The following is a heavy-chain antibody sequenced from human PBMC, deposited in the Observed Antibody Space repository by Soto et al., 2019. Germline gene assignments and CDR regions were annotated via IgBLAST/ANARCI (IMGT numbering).Heavy chain of an antibody. V-gene: IGHV1-18*01. D-gene: IGHD3-3*01. Sequence: ASVKVSCKASGYTFASYGITWVRQAPGQRLEWMGWISAYNGNTNYAQKLQGRVTMTTDTSTSTAYMELRSLRSDDTAVYYCARYLEIRYYDFWTGSSAYWGQGTLVTVSS. CDR2: ISAYNGNT. CDR1: GYTFASYG. J-gene: IGHJ4*02. CDR3: ARYLEIRYYDFWTGSSAY.